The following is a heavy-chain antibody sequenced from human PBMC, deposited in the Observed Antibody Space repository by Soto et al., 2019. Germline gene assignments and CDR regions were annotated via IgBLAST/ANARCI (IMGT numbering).Heavy chain of an antibody. D-gene: IGHD3-22*01. Sequence: SETLSLTCSVSGDSMNNGDYFWTWIRQTPGKGLQWIGYISYSGSTFYNPSLKTRLAMSVDTSKNQFSVGLRSGMAADTAVYYCARDRAHFYESSGRLDLWGQGMLVTVSS. V-gene: IGHV4-30-4*01. CDR1: GDSMNNGDYF. J-gene: IGHJ4*02. CDR3: ARDRAHFYESSGRLDL. CDR2: ISYSGST.